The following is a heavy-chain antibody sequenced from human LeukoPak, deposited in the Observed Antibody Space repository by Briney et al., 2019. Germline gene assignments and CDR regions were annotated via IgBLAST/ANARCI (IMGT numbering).Heavy chain of an antibody. Sequence: GGSLRLSCAASGFTFSSYGMHWVRQAPGKGLEWVAVISYDGSNKYYADSVKGRFTISRDNSKNTLYLQMNSLRAEDTAVYYCAILADRGPHAFDIWGQGTMVTVSP. CDR2: ISYDGSNK. D-gene: IGHD3-10*01. V-gene: IGHV3-30*03. CDR1: GFTFSSYG. J-gene: IGHJ3*02. CDR3: AILADRGPHAFDI.